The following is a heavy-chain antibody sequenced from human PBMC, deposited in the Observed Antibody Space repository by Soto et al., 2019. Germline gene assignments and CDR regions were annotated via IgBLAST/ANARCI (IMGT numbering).Heavy chain of an antibody. D-gene: IGHD3-16*01. V-gene: IGHV3-30*03. J-gene: IGHJ4*02. CDR1: VFNLNTYG. Sequence: PRGSLILSCVSSVFNLNTYGIYWVRQAPGKGLQWVAQILYDGSKKHYADSVRGRFTITRDNSKNTVYLQMDSLRVDDTAMYYCVRDLALMADYWGQGTLVTVSS. CDR3: VRDLALMADY. CDR2: ILYDGSKK.